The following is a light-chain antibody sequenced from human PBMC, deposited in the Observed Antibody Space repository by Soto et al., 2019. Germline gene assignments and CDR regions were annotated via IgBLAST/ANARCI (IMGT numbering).Light chain of an antibody. CDR1: SGHSSYA. CDR3: QTWGTGHVV. V-gene: IGLV4-69*01. CDR2: LNSDGSH. J-gene: IGLJ2*01. Sequence: QLVLTQSPSASASLGASVKLTCTLSSGHSSYAIAWHQQQPEKGPRYLMKLNSDGSHSKGDGIPDRFSGSSSGAERYLTISRLQSEDEADYYCQTWGTGHVVFGGGTKLTVL.